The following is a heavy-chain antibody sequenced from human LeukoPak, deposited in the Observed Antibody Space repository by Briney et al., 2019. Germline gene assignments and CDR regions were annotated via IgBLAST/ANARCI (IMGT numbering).Heavy chain of an antibody. D-gene: IGHD3-22*01. CDR3: AGSSGYYGDAFDI. CDR2: IYPGDSDT. J-gene: IGHJ3*02. Sequence: GESLKISCKGSGYSFTGYWIGWVRQMPGKGLEWMGIIYPGDSDTRYSPSFQGQVTISADKSISTAYLQWSSLKASDTAMYYCAGSSGYYGDAFDIWGQGTMVTVSS. V-gene: IGHV5-51*01. CDR1: GYSFTGYW.